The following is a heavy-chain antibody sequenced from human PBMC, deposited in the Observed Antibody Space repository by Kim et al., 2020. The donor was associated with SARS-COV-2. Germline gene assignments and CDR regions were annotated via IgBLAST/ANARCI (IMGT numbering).Heavy chain of an antibody. V-gene: IGHV3-30*04. CDR3: ARERALRDYAIDYYYYYMDV. J-gene: IGHJ6*03. CDR2: ISYDGSNK. Sequence: GGSLRLSCAASGFTFSSYAMHWVRQAPGKGLEWVAVISYDGSNKYYADSVKGRFTISRDNSKNTLYLQMNSLRAEDTAVYYCARERALRDYAIDYYYYYMDVWGKGTTVTVSS. CDR1: GFTFSSYA. D-gene: IGHD4-17*01.